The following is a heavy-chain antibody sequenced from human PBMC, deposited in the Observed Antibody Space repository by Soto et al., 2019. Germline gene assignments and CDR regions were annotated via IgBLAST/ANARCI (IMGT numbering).Heavy chain of an antibody. Sequence: LGLSCASSGFPVSNTYMTWVRPPPGKGLECVSVIYTAGGTNYADSVKGRFIISRDNSKSTLYLQMNSLRAEDTAVYYCARALPVAKGGFDPWGQGTMVTVSS. CDR1: GFPVSNTY. CDR3: ARALPVAKGGFDP. V-gene: IGHV3-53*01. D-gene: IGHD2-2*01. CDR2: IYTAGGT. J-gene: IGHJ5*02.